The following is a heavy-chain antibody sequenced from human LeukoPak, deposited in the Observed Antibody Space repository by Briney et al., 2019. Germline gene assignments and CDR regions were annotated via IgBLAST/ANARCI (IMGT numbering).Heavy chain of an antibody. V-gene: IGHV1-2*02. D-gene: IGHD3-22*01. J-gene: IGHJ4*02. Sequence: ASVKVSCNASGYTFTGYYMHWVRQAPGQGLEWMGWINPNSGGTNYAQKFQGRVTMTRDTSISTAYMELSRLRSDDTAVYYCARAGGDSSGYFDYWGQGTLVTVSS. CDR2: INPNSGGT. CDR3: ARAGGDSSGYFDY. CDR1: GYTFTGYY.